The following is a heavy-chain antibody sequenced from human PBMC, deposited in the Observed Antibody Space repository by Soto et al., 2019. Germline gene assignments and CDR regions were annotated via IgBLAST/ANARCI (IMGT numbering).Heavy chain of an antibody. CDR3: ARDYYGSGSYLWFDP. J-gene: IGHJ5*02. Sequence: SETLSLTCAVSGGSISSGGYSWSWIRQPPGKGLGWIGYIYHSGSTYYNPSLKSRVTISVDRSKNQFSLKLSSVTAADTAVYYCARDYYGSGSYLWFDPWGQGTLVTVSS. CDR2: IYHSGST. CDR1: GGSISSGGYS. V-gene: IGHV4-30-2*01. D-gene: IGHD3-10*01.